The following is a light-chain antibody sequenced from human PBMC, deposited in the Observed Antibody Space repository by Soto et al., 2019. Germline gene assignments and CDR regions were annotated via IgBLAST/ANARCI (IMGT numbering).Light chain of an antibody. J-gene: IGLJ2*01. CDR2: DDS. Sequence: SYELAQPPSVSVGPGQTATITCGGDDIGTKSVHWYQQMAGQAPVMVVSDDSDRPSGIPERFSGSNSGNTATLTISRVEVGDEADYYCQVWDSDGDHMVFGGGTQLTVL. V-gene: IGLV3-21*02. CDR1: DIGTKS. CDR3: QVWDSDGDHMV.